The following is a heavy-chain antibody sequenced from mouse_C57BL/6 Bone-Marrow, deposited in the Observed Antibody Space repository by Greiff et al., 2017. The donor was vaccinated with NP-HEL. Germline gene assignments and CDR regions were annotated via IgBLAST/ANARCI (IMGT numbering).Heavy chain of an antibody. CDR1: GFTFSDYY. CDR3: ARDHLYYYGSSPWYFEG. CDR2: IHYDGSST. Sequence: VESEGGLVQPGSSMKLSCTASGFTFSDYYMAWVRQVPGKGLEWVANIHYDGSSTYYLDSLKSRFIISRDNAKNILYLQMSSLKSEDTATYYCARDHLYYYGSSPWYFEGWGTGTTVTVSS. V-gene: IGHV5-16*01. D-gene: IGHD1-1*01. J-gene: IGHJ1*03.